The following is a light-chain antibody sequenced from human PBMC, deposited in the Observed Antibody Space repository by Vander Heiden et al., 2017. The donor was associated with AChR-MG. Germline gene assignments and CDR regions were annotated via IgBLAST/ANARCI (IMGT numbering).Light chain of an antibody. CDR1: QRVSSN. V-gene: IGKV3-15*01. Sequence: EIVMTQSPATLSVSPGERATLSCRASQRVSSNLAWYQQKPGQAPRLLIYGASTRATGIPARFSGSGSGTEFTLTISSLQSEDFAVYYCQQYNNPITFGQGTRLEIK. CDR3: QQYNNPIT. CDR2: GAS. J-gene: IGKJ5*01.